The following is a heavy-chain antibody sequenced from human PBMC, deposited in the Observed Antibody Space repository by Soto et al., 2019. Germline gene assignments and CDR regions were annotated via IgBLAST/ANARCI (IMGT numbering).Heavy chain of an antibody. V-gene: IGHV3-11*05. J-gene: IGHJ4*02. CDR2: VSDRGSNT. CDR1: GFSFSVYF. CDR3: XXXXXXXFDY. Sequence: QVQLVESGGGLVKPGGSLRLSCAASGFSFSVYFMSWLRQTPGNRLEWVSSVSDRGSNTGYADFVRGRFTISRDNSKXXXXXXXXXXXXXXXXXXXXXXXXXXXFDYWGQGILVTVSS.